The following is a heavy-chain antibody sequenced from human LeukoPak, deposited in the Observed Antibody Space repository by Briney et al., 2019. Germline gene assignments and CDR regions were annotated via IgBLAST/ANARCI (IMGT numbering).Heavy chain of an antibody. CDR3: AKDPYCSGGTCYGYYYHYYMDV. CDR2: ISGSGGST. CDR1: GFTFSDYY. Sequence: GGSLRLSCAASGFTFSDYYMSWIRQAPGKGLEWVSAISGSGGSTYYADSVKGRFTISRDNSKNTLYLQMNSLGAEDTAVYYCAKDPYCSGGTCYGYYYHYYMDVWGKGTTVTISS. V-gene: IGHV3-23*01. D-gene: IGHD2-15*01. J-gene: IGHJ6*03.